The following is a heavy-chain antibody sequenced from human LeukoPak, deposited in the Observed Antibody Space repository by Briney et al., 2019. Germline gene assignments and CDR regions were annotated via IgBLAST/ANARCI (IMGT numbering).Heavy chain of an antibody. V-gene: IGHV4-59*08. CDR1: GGSISSYY. D-gene: IGHD5-24*01. CDR3: ARHRDGHFYDY. CDR2: ISYSGST. J-gene: IGHJ4*02. Sequence: PSETLSLTCTFSGGSISSYYWSWIPEPPGKGLEWIGYISYSGSTNYNPSLKSRVTISVDTSKNQFSLKLSSVTAADTAVYYCARHRDGHFYDYWGQGTLVTVSS.